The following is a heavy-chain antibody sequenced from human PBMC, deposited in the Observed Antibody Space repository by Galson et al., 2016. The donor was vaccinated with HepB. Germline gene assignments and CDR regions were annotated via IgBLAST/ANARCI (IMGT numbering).Heavy chain of an antibody. CDR1: GFTFSGYT. D-gene: IGHD6-13*01. CDR2: ISTDGRTA. CDR3: AREAIAAAGTHDAFDI. J-gene: IGHJ3*02. V-gene: IGHV3-74*01. Sequence: SLRLSCAASGFTFSGYTMNWVRQAPGKGLEWVGRISTDGRTANQADSVKGRFTISRENARNTVYLQMNSLTAEDTAVYYCAREAIAAAGTHDAFDIWGQGTMVTVGS.